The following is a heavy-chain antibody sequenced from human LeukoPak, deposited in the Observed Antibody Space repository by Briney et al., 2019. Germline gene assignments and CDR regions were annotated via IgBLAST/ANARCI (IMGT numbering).Heavy chain of an antibody. D-gene: IGHD3-10*01. Sequence: PGGSLRLSCAASGFTFSDYWMSWVRQAPGKGLEWVAHINPDGRDKYYVDFVRGRFTISRDNARNSLYLQMNSLRAEDTAVYYCAARGAYSPLNYWGRGTLVTVSS. CDR1: GFTFSDYW. CDR3: AARGAYSPLNY. V-gene: IGHV3-7*01. J-gene: IGHJ4*02. CDR2: INPDGRDK.